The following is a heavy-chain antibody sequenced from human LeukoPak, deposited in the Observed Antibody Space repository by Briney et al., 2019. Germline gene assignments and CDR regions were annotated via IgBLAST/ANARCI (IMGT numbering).Heavy chain of an antibody. Sequence: VASVKVCFNASGYTFTDHYIHLVRQAPGQGLEWKGLSNTNSGDTNYAKKFQGRVTMTRDTPISTAYMELSRLRSDDSAVYYCARVDIVVVVAAFDYWGQGALVTVSS. J-gene: IGHJ4*02. CDR3: ARVDIVVVVAAFDY. D-gene: IGHD2-15*01. CDR1: GYTFTDHY. CDR2: SNTNSGDT. V-gene: IGHV1-2*02.